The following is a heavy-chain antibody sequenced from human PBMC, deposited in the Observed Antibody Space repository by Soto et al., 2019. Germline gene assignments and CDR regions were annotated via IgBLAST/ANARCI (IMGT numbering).Heavy chain of an antibody. V-gene: IGHV3-33*01. CDR2: MWYDGSYK. Sequence: GSLRLSCAASGFDFSTYGMHGVRQTPGKGLEWVAVMWYDGSYKYYGDSVKGRFTISRDNSKNTLYLQMTTLRAEDTAVYYCARGPTYSSNWYWYLDLWGRGTLVTVYS. CDR3: ARGPTYSSNWYWYLDL. D-gene: IGHD6-13*01. J-gene: IGHJ2*01. CDR1: GFDFSTYG.